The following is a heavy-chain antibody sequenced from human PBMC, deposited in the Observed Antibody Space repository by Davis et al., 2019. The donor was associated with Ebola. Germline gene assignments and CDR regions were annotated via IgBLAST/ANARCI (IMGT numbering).Heavy chain of an antibody. V-gene: IGHV3-30-3*01. CDR1: GFTFSSYG. D-gene: IGHD5-12*01. J-gene: IGHJ4*02. CDR2: ISNDGTLN. CDR3: AKEEGMRRRWMAHFDY. Sequence: PGGSLRLSCAASGFTFSSYGFHWVRQAPRKGLEWVAAISNDGTLNFYADSVKGRFTISRDNSRNTVYLEMDSLRPEDTAVYYCAKEEGMRRRWMAHFDYWGRGTQVTVSS.